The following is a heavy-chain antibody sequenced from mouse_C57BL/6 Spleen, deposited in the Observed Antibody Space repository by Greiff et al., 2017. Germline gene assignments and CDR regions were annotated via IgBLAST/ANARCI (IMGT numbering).Heavy chain of an antibody. Sequence: EVQLQQSGAELVRPGASVKLSCTASGFNIKDDYMHWVKQRPEQGLEWIGWIDPENGDTEYASKFQGKATITADTSSNTAYLQLSSLTSEDTAVYYCTTESNYFDYWCQGTTLTVSS. CDR1: GFNIKDDY. J-gene: IGHJ2*01. CDR2: IDPENGDT. V-gene: IGHV14-4*01. D-gene: IGHD1-3*01. CDR3: TTESNYFDY.